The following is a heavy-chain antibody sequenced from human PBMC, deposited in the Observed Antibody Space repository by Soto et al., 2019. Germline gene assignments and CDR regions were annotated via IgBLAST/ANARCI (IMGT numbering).Heavy chain of an antibody. J-gene: IGHJ5*02. Sequence: QGQLVQSGVEVKKHGASVKVSCTASGNTFTNFGVTWVRQAPGQGLEWMGWISPYTDDPRYAQKFQGRVTMTIETSTSTAYLDLRRLPSDDTAVYYCERVIPGPAAWFHPWCQGALVTVSS. CDR1: GNTFTNFG. CDR2: ISPYTDDP. CDR3: ERVIPGPAAWFHP. D-gene: IGHD2-2*01. V-gene: IGHV1-18*01.